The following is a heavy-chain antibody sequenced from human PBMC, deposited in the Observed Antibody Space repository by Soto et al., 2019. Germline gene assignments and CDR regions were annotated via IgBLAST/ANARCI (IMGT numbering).Heavy chain of an antibody. J-gene: IGHJ4*02. V-gene: IGHV2-70*01. CDR3: ARGRRGYSYGRDFDY. CDR2: IDWDDDK. D-gene: IGHD5-18*01. CDR1: GFSLSTSGMC. Sequence: SGPTLVNPTQTLTLTCTFSGFSLSTSGMCVSWIRQPPGKALEWLALIDWDDDKYYSTSLKTRLTISKDTPKNQVVLTMTNMDPVDTATYYCARGRRGYSYGRDFDYWGQGTLVTVSS.